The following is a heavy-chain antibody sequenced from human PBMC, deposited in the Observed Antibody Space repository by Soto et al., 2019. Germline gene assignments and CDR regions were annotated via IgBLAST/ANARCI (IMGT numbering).Heavy chain of an antibody. J-gene: IGHJ4*02. CDR3: ARYDFGTFDY. CDR1: GDSISSSFW. Sequence: SETLSLTCAVSGDSISSSFWWSWVRQPPGKGLEWIGEIYHTESTVYNPSLKSRVTISVDKSKNQFSLNLDSVTAADTAVYYCARYDFGTFDYWGRGILVTVSS. V-gene: IGHV4-4*02. D-gene: IGHD4-17*01. CDR2: IYHTEST.